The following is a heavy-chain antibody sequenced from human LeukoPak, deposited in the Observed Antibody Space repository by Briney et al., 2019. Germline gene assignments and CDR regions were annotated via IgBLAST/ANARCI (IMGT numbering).Heavy chain of an antibody. D-gene: IGHD2-2*02. Sequence: SETLSLTCAVYGGSFSGYYWSWIRQPPGKGLEWLGEINHSGSTNYNPSLKSRVTISVDTSKNQFSLKLSSVTAADTAVYYCARPGRYQLLYGLGAFDIWGQGTMVTVSS. CDR1: GGSFSGYY. J-gene: IGHJ3*02. CDR2: INHSGST. CDR3: ARPGRYQLLYGLGAFDI. V-gene: IGHV4-34*01.